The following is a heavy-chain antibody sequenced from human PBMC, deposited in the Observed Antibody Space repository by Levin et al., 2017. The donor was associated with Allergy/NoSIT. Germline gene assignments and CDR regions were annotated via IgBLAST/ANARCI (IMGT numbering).Heavy chain of an antibody. Sequence: SETLSLTCTVSGDSISNYYWSWIRQPPGKGLEWIGYVHNSETSNYNPSLQSRVAISLDTSKNQFSLNLSSVTAADTAVYYCARASDFWSGYSIPYGIDVWGQGTTVTVSS. CDR1: GDSISNYY. J-gene: IGHJ6*02. CDR2: VHNSETS. V-gene: IGHV4-59*01. CDR3: ARASDFWSGYSIPYGIDV. D-gene: IGHD3-3*01.